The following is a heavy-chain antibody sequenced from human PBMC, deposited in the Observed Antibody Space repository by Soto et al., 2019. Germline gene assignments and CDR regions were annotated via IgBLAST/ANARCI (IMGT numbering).Heavy chain of an antibody. CDR2: INAGNGNT. CDR3: ARVSANYDILTGYSEYFQH. CDR1: GYTFTSYA. D-gene: IGHD3-9*01. V-gene: IGHV1-3*01. J-gene: IGHJ1*01. Sequence: ASVKVSCKASGYTFTSYAMHWVRQAPGQRLEWMGWINAGNGNTKYSQKFQGRVTITRDTSASTAYMELSSLRSEDTAVYYCARVSANYDILTGYSEYFQHWGQGTLVTVS.